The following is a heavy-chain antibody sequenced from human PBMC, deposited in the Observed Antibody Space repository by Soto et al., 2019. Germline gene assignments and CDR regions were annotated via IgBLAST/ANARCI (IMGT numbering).Heavy chain of an antibody. J-gene: IGHJ5*02. D-gene: IGHD5-12*01. CDR1: GGSISSSSYY. V-gene: IGHV4-39*01. CDR3: ARHPSGFGRDGYNSQFGSEWFDP. Sequence: QLQLQESGPGLVKPSETLSLTCTVSGGSISSSSYYWGWIRQPPGKGLEWIGSIYYSGSTYYNPSLKSRVTISVDTSKNQFSLKLSSMTAADTAVYYCARHPSGFGRDGYNSQFGSEWFDPWGQGTLVTVSS. CDR2: IYYSGST.